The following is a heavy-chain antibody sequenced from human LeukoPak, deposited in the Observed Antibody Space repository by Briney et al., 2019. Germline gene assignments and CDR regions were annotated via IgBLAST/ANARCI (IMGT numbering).Heavy chain of an antibody. J-gene: IGHJ1*01. Sequence: SETLSLTCTVSGDSIRSGDYYWSWIRQPPGKGLEWIGYIYYSGSSYYSPSLTSRVTISVDTSKNQFSLKLSSVTAADTAVYYCARHSAMTTGYFQHWGQGTLVTVSS. CDR1: GDSIRSGDYY. CDR3: ARHSAMTTGYFQH. CDR2: IYYSGSS. V-gene: IGHV4-30-4*01. D-gene: IGHD4-17*01.